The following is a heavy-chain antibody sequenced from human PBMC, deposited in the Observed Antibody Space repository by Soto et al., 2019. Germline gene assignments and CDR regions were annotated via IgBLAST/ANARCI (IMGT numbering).Heavy chain of an antibody. CDR1: GFSLRTSGVG. D-gene: IGHD6-19*01. CDR3: AHSPFSSGWYLTGRFDS. CDR2: IYWDDEE. V-gene: IGHV2-5*02. Sequence: QITLKESGPTLVKPTQTLTLTCTFSGFSLRTSGVGVGWIRQPPGKALEWLALIYWDDEERYSPSLKSRLTITKDTPKSQVVLTMTNMDPVDTATYYCAHSPFSSGWYLTGRFDSWGQGTLVTVSS. J-gene: IGHJ4*02.